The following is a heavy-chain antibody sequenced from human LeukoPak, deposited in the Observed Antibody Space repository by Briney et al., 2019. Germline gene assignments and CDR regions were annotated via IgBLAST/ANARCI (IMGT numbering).Heavy chain of an antibody. D-gene: IGHD6-13*01. CDR1: GFPFSSYS. CDR3: ARVGEAGGTNYFDY. V-gene: IGHV3-64*01. CDR2: ISGNGGST. J-gene: IGHJ4*02. Sequence: GGALRLSFAASGFPFSSYSMHWGRPGPGVGLEYVSAISGNGGSTYYANSVKGRFTISRDNSKNTLYLQMGSLRAEDMAVYYCARVGEAGGTNYFDYWGQGTLVTVSS.